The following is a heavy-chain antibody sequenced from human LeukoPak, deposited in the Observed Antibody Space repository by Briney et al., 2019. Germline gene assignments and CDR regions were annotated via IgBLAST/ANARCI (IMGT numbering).Heavy chain of an antibody. J-gene: IGHJ4*02. CDR3: ARGGGFLRGYSYGVFDY. D-gene: IGHD5-18*01. Sequence: PSETLSLTCTVSGGSISSYYWSWIRQPPGKGLEWIGYIYYSGSTNYNPSLKSRVTISVDTSKNQFSLKLSSVTAADTAVYYCARGGGFLRGYSYGVFDYWGQGTLVTVSS. CDR2: IYYSGST. V-gene: IGHV4-59*01. CDR1: GGSISSYY.